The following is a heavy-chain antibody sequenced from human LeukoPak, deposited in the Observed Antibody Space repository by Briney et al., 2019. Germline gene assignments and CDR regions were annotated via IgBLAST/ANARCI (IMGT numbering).Heavy chain of an antibody. CDR3: ARGYRGSIPADYYFYYYMDV. V-gene: IGHV4-39*01. D-gene: IGHD2-2*01. J-gene: IGHJ6*03. CDR1: SGSISSSIYY. CDR2: IYYTGNT. Sequence: SETLSLTCAVSSGSISSSIYYWGWIRQPPGKGLEWIGTIYYTGNTDLNPSLKSRVTISVDTSRNQFSLKLSFATAADMAVYYCARGYRGSIPADYYFYYYMDVWGKGTTFTVSS.